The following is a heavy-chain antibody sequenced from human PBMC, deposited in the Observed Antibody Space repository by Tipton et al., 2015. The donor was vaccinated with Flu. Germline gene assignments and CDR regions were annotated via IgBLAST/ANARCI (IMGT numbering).Heavy chain of an antibody. CDR2: IYTSGST. Sequence: TLSLTCNVSGDSISTGSHYWNWIRQPAGKGLEWIGRIYTSGSTTYNPSLKIRVTISVDTSKNQFSLRLNSVTATDTAMYYCARDYCSGGICYPDYWGQGTLVTVSS. J-gene: IGHJ4*02. CDR3: ARDYCSGGICYPDY. V-gene: IGHV4-61*02. D-gene: IGHD2-15*01. CDR1: GDSISTGSHY.